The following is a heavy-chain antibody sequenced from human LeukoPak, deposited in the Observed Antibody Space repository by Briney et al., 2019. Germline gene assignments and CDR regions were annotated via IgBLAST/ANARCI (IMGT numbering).Heavy chain of an antibody. V-gene: IGHV3-11*04. D-gene: IGHD4-11*01. CDR1: GFTFGHHF. J-gene: IGHJ4*02. CDR3: ARTVAVADY. CDR2: INPDGSTK. Sequence: PGGSLRLSCVASGFTFGHHFMSWVRQAPGGGLEWVAYINPDGSTKFHADSVKGRFTISRDNARNSVYLQMNSLRGEDTAVYYCARTVAVADYWGQGTLVAVSS.